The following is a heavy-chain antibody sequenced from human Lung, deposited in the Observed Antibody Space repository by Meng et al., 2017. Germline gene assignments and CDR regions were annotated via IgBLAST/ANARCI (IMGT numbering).Heavy chain of an antibody. CDR1: GYTFTSHG. CDR3: ARGPYYYYDTTGYYNWFDP. CDR2: ISAHSGNT. Sequence: QVQLVQSGAEVKKPGASVKVSCKTSGYTFTSHGISWVRQAPGQGLEWMGWISAHSGNTNYAQKIKGRVTMTTDTATSTVYMELRSPRPDDTAVYYCARGPYYYYDTTGYYNWFDPWGQGTLVTVSS. D-gene: IGHD3-22*01. V-gene: IGHV1-18*04. J-gene: IGHJ5*02.